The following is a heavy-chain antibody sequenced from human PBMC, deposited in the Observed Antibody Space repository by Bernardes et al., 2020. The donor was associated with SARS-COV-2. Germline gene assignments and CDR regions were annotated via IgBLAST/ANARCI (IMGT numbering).Heavy chain of an antibody. J-gene: IGHJ4*02. CDR3: AKVQWQLQGGFDY. D-gene: IGHD1-26*01. Sequence: GGSLRLSCAASGFTVTSNYMSWVRQAPGKGLEWVSVIYSGGSTYYADSVKGRFTISRDNSKNTLYLQMNSLRAEDTAVYYCAKVQWQLQGGFDYWGQGTPVTVSS. CDR1: GFTVTSNY. CDR2: IYSGGST. V-gene: IGHV3-53*01.